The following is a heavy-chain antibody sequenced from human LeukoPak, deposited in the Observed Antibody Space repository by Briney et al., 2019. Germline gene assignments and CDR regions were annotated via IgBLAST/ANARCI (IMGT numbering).Heavy chain of an antibody. CDR1: GYTLTELS. CDR2: FDPEDGET. Sequence: GASVTVSCKVSGYTLTELSIHWVRLAPGKRLEWMGGFDPEDGETIYAQKFQGRVTMTEDTSTYTANMELSSLRSDDTAVYYCATGGTYYYANTSYHTFDYWGQGTLLTVSS. V-gene: IGHV1-24*01. D-gene: IGHD3-22*01. J-gene: IGHJ4*02. CDR3: ATGGTYYYANTSYHTFDY.